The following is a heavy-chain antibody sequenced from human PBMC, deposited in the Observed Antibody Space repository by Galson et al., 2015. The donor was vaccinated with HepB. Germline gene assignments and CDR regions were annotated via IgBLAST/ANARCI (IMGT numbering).Heavy chain of an antibody. Sequence: SETLSLTCTVSGGSISSSSYYWGWIRQPPGKGLEWIGSIYYSGSTYYNPSLKSRVTISVDTSKNQFSLKLSSVTAADTAVYYCASAPFPIAVAGGKGWFDPWGQGTLVTVSS. J-gene: IGHJ5*02. V-gene: IGHV4-39*01. CDR2: IYYSGST. CDR3: ASAPFPIAVAGGKGWFDP. CDR1: GGSISSSSYY. D-gene: IGHD6-19*01.